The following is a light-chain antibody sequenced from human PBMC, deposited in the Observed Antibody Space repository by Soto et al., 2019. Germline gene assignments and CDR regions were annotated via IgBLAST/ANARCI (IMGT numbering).Light chain of an antibody. J-gene: IGLJ2*01. CDR3: SSYTSSSTQVV. V-gene: IGLV2-14*01. Sequence: QSALTQPASVSGSPGQSITISCTGTSSDVGGYNYVSWYQQHPGKAPKLMIYDVSNRPSGVSKRFSGSKSGNTASLTISGLQAEDEADYYCSSYTSSSTQVVFGGGTKVTVL. CDR2: DVS. CDR1: SSDVGGYNY.